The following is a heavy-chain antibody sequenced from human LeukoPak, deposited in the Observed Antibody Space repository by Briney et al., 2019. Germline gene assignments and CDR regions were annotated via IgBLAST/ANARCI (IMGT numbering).Heavy chain of an antibody. Sequence: SETLSHTCTVPGGSISSSSSDYYWGWVRQTPGKGLEWFGCISYSWSTYYNPSLKSRVTISADTSNNQFSLKLTSVTAADTAVYYCARHRHSHHYDYWGQGTLVTVSS. CDR2: ISYSWST. D-gene: IGHD5-18*01. CDR1: GGSISSSSSDYY. CDR3: ARHRHSHHYDY. J-gene: IGHJ4*02. V-gene: IGHV4-39*01.